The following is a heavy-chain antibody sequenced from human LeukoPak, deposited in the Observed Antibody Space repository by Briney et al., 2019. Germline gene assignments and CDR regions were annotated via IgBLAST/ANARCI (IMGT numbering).Heavy chain of an antibody. D-gene: IGHD6-6*01. CDR2: IYYSGST. CDR3: ARVDPDSSSTLEVFDY. CDR1: GGSISSYY. J-gene: IGHJ4*02. Sequence: KPSETLSLTCTVSGGSISSYYWSWIRRPPGKGLEWIGYIYYSGSTNYNPSLKSRVTISVDTSKNQFSLKLSSVTAADTAVYYCARVDPDSSSTLEVFDYWGQGTLVTVSS. V-gene: IGHV4-59*01.